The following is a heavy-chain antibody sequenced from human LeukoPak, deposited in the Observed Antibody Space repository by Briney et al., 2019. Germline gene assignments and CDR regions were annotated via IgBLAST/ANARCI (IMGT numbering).Heavy chain of an antibody. CDR1: GFTFSTYW. CDR3: ARVPGGGATVSFDY. Sequence: TGGSLRLSCAASGFTFSTYWMHWVRQAPGKGLLWVPRISSDGSSTSYADSVKGRFTISRDNARNTLYLQMSSLRAEDTAVYYCARVPGGGATVSFDYWGQGTLVTVSS. D-gene: IGHD1-26*01. CDR2: ISSDGSST. J-gene: IGHJ4*02. V-gene: IGHV3-74*01.